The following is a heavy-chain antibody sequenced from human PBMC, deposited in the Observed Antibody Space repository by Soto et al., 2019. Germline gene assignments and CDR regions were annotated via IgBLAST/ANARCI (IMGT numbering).Heavy chain of an antibody. V-gene: IGHV3-30-3*01. CDR2: ISYDGSNK. D-gene: IGHD1-7*01. CDR1: GFTFSSYA. Sequence: VQLVESGGDLVHPGGSLRLSCAASGFTFSSYAMHWVRQAPGKGLEWVAVISYDGSNKYYADSVKGRFTISRDNSKNTLYLQMNSLRAEDTAVYYCARDPSYNWNYQGWFDPWGQGTLVTVSS. J-gene: IGHJ5*02. CDR3: ARDPSYNWNYQGWFDP.